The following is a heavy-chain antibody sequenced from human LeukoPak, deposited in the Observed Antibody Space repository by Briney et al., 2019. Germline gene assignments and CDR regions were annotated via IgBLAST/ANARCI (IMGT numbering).Heavy chain of an antibody. CDR1: GGSISSGGYY. V-gene: IGHV4-31*03. CDR3: ARVPLRWPFDY. Sequence: SETLSLTCTVSGGSISSGGYYWSWIRQHPGKGLEWIGYIYYSGSTCYNPSLKSRVTISVDTSKNQFSLKLSSVTAADTAVYYCARVPLRWPFDYWGQGTLVTVSS. CDR2: IYYSGST. J-gene: IGHJ4*02. D-gene: IGHD4-23*01.